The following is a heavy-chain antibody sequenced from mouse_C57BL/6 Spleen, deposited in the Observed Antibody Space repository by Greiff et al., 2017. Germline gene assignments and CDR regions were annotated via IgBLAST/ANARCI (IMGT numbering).Heavy chain of an antibody. D-gene: IGHD1-1*01. V-gene: IGHV1-53*01. CDR2: INPRNGGT. Sequence: QVQLQQSGTELVKPGASVKLSCKASGYTFTSYWMHWVKQRPGQGLEWIGNINPRNGGTNYNEKFKSKATLTVDKSSSTAYMQLSSLTSEDSAVYYCARSTVVAHWYFDGWGTGTTVTVSS. CDR1: GYTFTSYW. J-gene: IGHJ1*03. CDR3: ARSTVVAHWYFDG.